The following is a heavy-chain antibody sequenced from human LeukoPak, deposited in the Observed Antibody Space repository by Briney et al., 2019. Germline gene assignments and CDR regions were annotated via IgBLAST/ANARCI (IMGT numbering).Heavy chain of an antibody. J-gene: IGHJ4*02. CDR3: AKDPKNQLPQYYFDY. V-gene: IGHV3-23*01. Sequence: GGSLRLSCAASGFTFSSYAMSWVRQAPGKGLEWVSAISGSGGSSYYADSVKGWFTNSRDNSKNTLYLQMNSLRAEDTAVYYCAKDPKNQLPQYYFDYWGQGTLVTVSS. D-gene: IGHD2-2*01. CDR1: GFTFSSYA. CDR2: ISGSGGSS.